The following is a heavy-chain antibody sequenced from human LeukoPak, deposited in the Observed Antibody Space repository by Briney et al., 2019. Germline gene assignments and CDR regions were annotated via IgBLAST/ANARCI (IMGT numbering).Heavy chain of an antibody. D-gene: IGHD3-9*01. J-gene: IGHJ4*02. CDR1: GFTFNSYE. V-gene: IGHV3-48*03. CDR2: ISSSGSTI. CDR3: ARASGGTIFADFDY. Sequence: PGGSLRLSCAASGFTFNSYEMNWVRQAPGKGLEWVSYISSSGSTIYYADSVKVRFTIARDNAKNSLYLQMNSLRAEDTALYHCARASGGTIFADFDYWGQGTLVTVSS.